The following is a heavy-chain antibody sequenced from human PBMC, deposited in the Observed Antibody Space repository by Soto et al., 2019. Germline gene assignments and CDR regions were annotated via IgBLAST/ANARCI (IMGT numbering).Heavy chain of an antibody. CDR1: GFTFSSYG. D-gene: IGHD3-22*01. Sequence: QVQLVESGGGVVQPGRSLRLSCAASGFTFSSYGMHWVRQAPGKGLEWVAVIWYDGSNKYYADSVKGRFTISRDNSKNTLYLQMNSLRAEDTAVYYCARENGYYDSSGYWSDYWGQGTLVTVSS. J-gene: IGHJ4*02. CDR3: ARENGYYDSSGYWSDY. V-gene: IGHV3-33*01. CDR2: IWYDGSNK.